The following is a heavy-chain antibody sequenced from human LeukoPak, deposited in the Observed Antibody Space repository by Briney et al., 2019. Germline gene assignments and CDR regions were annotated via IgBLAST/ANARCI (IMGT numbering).Heavy chain of an antibody. Sequence: SETLSLTCTVSGGSISSSSYYWGWIRQPPGKGLEWIGSIYYSGSTYYNPSLKSRVTISVDTSKNQFSLKLSSVTAADTAVYYCARAAAYYDSSGYYFSPSSDAFDIWGQGTMVTVSS. CDR1: GGSISSSSYY. J-gene: IGHJ3*02. V-gene: IGHV4-39*07. D-gene: IGHD3-22*01. CDR2: IYYSGST. CDR3: ARAAAYYDSSGYYFSPSSDAFDI.